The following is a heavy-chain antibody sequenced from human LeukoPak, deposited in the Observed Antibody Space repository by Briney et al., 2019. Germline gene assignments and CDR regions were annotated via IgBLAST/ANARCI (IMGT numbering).Heavy chain of an antibody. CDR2: IWYDGRNK. V-gene: IGHV3-33*08. D-gene: IGHD2-15*01. CDR3: ARDAVVAAIYYYDGMDV. J-gene: IGHJ6*02. Sequence: PGGSLRLSCAVSGLTFSSSWMDWVRQAPGKGLEWVANIWYDGRNKYYADSAKGRFTISRDNSKNTLYLQMNNLRAEDTAVYYCARDAVVAAIYYYDGMDVWGQGTTVTVSS. CDR1: GLTFSSSW.